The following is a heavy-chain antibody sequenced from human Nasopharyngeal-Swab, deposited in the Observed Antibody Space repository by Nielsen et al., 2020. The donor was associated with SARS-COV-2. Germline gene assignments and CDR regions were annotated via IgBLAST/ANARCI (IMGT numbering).Heavy chain of an antibody. Sequence: SVTVSCKASGATFSSYPISWVRHAPGQGLEWMGGIIPIFGTANYAQKFQGRVTITADESTSTAYMELSSLRSEDTAVYYCAKEAYRITIFGVATPGGYFDYWGQGTLVTVSS. CDR1: GATFSSYP. CDR2: IIPIFGTA. J-gene: IGHJ4*02. V-gene: IGHV1-69*13. D-gene: IGHD3-3*01. CDR3: AKEAYRITIFGVATPGGYFDY.